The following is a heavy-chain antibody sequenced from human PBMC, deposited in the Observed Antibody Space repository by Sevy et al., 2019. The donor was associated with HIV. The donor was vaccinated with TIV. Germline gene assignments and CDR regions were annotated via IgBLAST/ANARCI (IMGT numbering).Heavy chain of an antibody. CDR3: AGAPPVRSGDDSLNWLDP. V-gene: IGHV4-59*12. Sequence: SETLSLTCNVSGGSISAYYWSWLRQPPGKGLEYIGDIYYTGSTYYNPSLKSRVTISVDTSKNQFSLNLRSVTAVDTAVYYCAGAPPVRSGDDSLNWLDPWGQGILVTVSS. CDR2: IYYTGST. CDR1: GGSISAYY. D-gene: IGHD5-12*01. J-gene: IGHJ5*02.